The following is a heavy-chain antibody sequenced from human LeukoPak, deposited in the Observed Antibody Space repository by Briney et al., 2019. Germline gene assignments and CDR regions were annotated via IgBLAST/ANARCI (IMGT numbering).Heavy chain of an antibody. D-gene: IGHD5-12*01. CDR2: IYYSGST. V-gene: IGHV4-59*01. Sequence: SETLSLTCTVSGGSISSYYWSWIRQPPGKGLEWIGYIYYSGSTNYNPSLKSRVTISVDTSKNQFSLKLSSVTAADTAVYYCARDLGGYVFDYWGQGTLVTVSS. CDR1: GGSISSYY. J-gene: IGHJ4*02. CDR3: ARDLGGYVFDY.